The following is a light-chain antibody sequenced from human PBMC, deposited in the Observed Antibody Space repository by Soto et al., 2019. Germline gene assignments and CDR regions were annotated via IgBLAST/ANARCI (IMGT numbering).Light chain of an antibody. J-gene: IGLJ1*01. CDR3: CSYAGSSTFLYV. CDR2: EGS. V-gene: IGLV2-23*03. CDR1: SGDVGSYNL. Sequence: QSVLNQPASVSGSPGQSITISCAGTSGDVGSYNLVSWYQQHPAKAPKLMIYEGSKRPSGVSNRFSGSKSGNTASLTISGLQAEDEADYYCCSYAGSSTFLYVFGTGTKVTVL.